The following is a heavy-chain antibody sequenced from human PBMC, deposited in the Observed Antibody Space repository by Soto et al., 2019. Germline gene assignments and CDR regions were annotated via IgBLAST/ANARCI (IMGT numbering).Heavy chain of an antibody. CDR3: ASVIGATAPFDY. D-gene: IGHD1-26*01. CDR1: GGTFSSYA. J-gene: IGHJ4*02. V-gene: IGHV1-69*06. Sequence: QVQLVQSGAEVKKPGSSVKVSCKASGGTFSSYAISWVRQAPGQGLEWMGGIIPIFGTANYAQKFQGRVTITADKYTSTAYMKLSRLITEDTAVYYCASVIGATAPFDYWGQGTLVTVS. CDR2: IIPIFGTA.